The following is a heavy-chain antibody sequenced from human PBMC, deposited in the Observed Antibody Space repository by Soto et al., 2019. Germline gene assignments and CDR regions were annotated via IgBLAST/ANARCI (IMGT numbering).Heavy chain of an antibody. CDR2: IRGSDTKI. J-gene: IGHJ4*02. V-gene: IGHV3-23*01. CDR3: AKVFYYYDSSGYYYFDY. D-gene: IGHD3-22*01. CDR1: VFTFISYA. Sequence: GWSLRLSCASSVFTFISYAVSWVRHAPGKLPEWISSIRGSDTKIHPPDSVKGRLTISRDNSKNTLYLQMSRLRAEDTAVYYCAKVFYYYDSSGYYYFDYWGQGTLVTVSS.